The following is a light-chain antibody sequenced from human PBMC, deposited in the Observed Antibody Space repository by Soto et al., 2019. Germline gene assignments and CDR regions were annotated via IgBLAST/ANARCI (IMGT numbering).Light chain of an antibody. J-gene: IGKJ5*01. CDR2: GAF. CDR1: QSISNT. Sequence: EVVMTQSPVTLSVSPGERATLSCRASQSISNTLVWYHQKTGQAPRLLISGAFNRATGIPARFRGSGSGTDFTLTISSVQSEDFAVYYCQQYSDWPLTFGQGTRLEI. V-gene: IGKV3-15*01. CDR3: QQYSDWPLT.